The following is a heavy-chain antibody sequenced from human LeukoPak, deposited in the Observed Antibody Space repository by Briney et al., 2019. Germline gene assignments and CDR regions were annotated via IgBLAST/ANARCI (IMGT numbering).Heavy chain of an antibody. D-gene: IGHD1-26*01. Sequence: GASLQISCKGSGSSFTSYWIGWVRQMPGKGLEWMGIIYPGDSDTRYSPSFQGQVTISADKSISTAYLQWSSLKASDTAMYYCARDLEGATICAPDYWGQGTLVTVSS. CDR1: GSSFTSYW. V-gene: IGHV5-51*01. CDR3: ARDLEGATICAPDY. CDR2: IYPGDSDT. J-gene: IGHJ4*02.